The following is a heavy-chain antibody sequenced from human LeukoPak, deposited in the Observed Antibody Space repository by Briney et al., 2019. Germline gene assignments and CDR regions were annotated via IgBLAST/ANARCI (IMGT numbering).Heavy chain of an antibody. CDR2: INPNSGGT. Sequence: ASVKVSCKASVFTFNRYHMRWVRQAPGQGLEWMGWINPNSGGTNYAQKFQGRVTMTRDTSTSTAYMEVSRLRPDDTAVYYCARVRGYSYAADYWGQGTLVTVSS. CDR1: VFTFNRYH. CDR3: ARVRGYSYAADY. V-gene: IGHV1-2*02. J-gene: IGHJ4*02. D-gene: IGHD5-18*01.